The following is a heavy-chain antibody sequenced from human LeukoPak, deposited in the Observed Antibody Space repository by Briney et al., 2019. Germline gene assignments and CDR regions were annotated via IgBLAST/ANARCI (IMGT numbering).Heavy chain of an antibody. CDR3: ATESGIAVAGFDS. CDR1: GDSLSSKSAA. J-gene: IGHJ4*02. CDR2: TYYRSKWYN. Sequence: SQTLSLTCALSGDSLSSKSAAWNWSRQSPSRGLEWLRRTYYRSKWYNDYAVSVKSRVTINPDTSRNQFSLQLNSVTPEDKAVYYCATESGIAVAGFDSWGQGTLVTVSS. D-gene: IGHD6-19*01. V-gene: IGHV6-1*01.